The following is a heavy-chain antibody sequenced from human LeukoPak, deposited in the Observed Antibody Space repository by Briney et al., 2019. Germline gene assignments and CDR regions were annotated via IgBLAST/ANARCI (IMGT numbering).Heavy chain of an antibody. V-gene: IGHV4-4*02. Sequence: SGTLSLTCAVSGVSISSGHWWTWVRQPPGEGLEWIGEIYHGGNINYSPSLKSRVTISIDKSKNQLSLNLNSVTAADTAVYYCATRDQSRTDVVPPDYWGQGALVTVSS. J-gene: IGHJ4*02. CDR2: IYHGGNI. D-gene: IGHD5-18*01. CDR3: ATRDQSRTDVVPPDY. CDR1: GVSISSGHW.